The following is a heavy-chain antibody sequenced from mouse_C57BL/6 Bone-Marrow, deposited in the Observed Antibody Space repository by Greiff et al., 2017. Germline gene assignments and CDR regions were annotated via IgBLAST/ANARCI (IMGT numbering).Heavy chain of an antibody. CDR1: GYTFTSYW. CDR3: AREGTTVVAPRYFDV. J-gene: IGHJ1*03. V-gene: IGHV1-69*01. CDR2: IDPSDSYT. D-gene: IGHD1-1*01. Sequence: QVQLQQPGAELVMPGASVKLSCKASGYTFTSYWMHWVKQRPGQGLEWIGEIDPSDSYTNYNQKFKGKSTLTVDKSSSTAYMQLSSLTSEDSAVYYWAREGTTVVAPRYFDVWGTGTTVTVSS.